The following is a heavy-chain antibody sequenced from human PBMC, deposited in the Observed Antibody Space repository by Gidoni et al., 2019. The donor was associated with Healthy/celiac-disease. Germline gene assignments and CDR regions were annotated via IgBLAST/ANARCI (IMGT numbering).Heavy chain of an antibody. D-gene: IGHD6-13*01. CDR2: ISWNSGSI. CDR3: AKDMGSSSPLDFDY. J-gene: IGHJ4*02. V-gene: IGHV3-9*01. Sequence: EVQLVESGGGLVQPGRSLRLSCAAPGFTFDDYAMHWVRQAPGKGLEWVSGISWNSGSIGYADSVKGRFTISRDNAKNSLYLQMNSLRAEDTALYYCAKDMGSSSPLDFDYWGQGTLVTVSS. CDR1: GFTFDDYA.